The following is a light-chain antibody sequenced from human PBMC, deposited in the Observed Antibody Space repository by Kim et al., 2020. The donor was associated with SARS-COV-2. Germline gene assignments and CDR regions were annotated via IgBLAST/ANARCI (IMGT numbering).Light chain of an antibody. Sequence: AAVRYSVSNHGRASWIISSCLAWYQQKPGKAPNLLIYEVSSLGSGVPERFSGSGSGTEFTLNISSVKANDFAIYYCKHDTPYLGTFGQGTKVDIK. J-gene: IGKJ1*01. CDR3: KHDTPYLGT. CDR1: WIISSC. V-gene: IGKV1-5*01. CDR2: EVS.